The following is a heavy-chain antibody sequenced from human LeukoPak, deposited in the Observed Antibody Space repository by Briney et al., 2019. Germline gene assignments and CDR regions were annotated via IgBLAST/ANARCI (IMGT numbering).Heavy chain of an antibody. Sequence: SQTLSLTCAISGESVSSTGASWNWIRQSPSRGLGWLGRTYYRSKWYYEYALSVQSRIIVAPDTSKNQFSLQLNSVTPEDTAVYYCVRGNYNFDYWGQGSLVTVSS. V-gene: IGHV6-1*01. CDR3: VRGNYNFDY. D-gene: IGHD5-24*01. CDR1: GESVSSTGAS. CDR2: TYYRSKWYY. J-gene: IGHJ4*02.